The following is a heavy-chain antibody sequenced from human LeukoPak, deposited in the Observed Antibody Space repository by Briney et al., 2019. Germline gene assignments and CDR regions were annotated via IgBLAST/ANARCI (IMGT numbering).Heavy chain of an antibody. J-gene: IGHJ6*03. D-gene: IGHD4-11*01. CDR2: INHSGST. Sequence: SETLSLTRAVYGGSFSGYYWSWIRQPPGKGLEWIREINHSGSTNYNPSLKSRVTISIDTSKNQFSLKLSSVTAADTAVYYCARGLGGVTTVTKSLWERPYYYYYYMDVWGKGTTVTVSS. V-gene: IGHV4-34*01. CDR3: ARGLGGVTTVTKSLWERPYYYYYYMDV. CDR1: GGSFSGYY.